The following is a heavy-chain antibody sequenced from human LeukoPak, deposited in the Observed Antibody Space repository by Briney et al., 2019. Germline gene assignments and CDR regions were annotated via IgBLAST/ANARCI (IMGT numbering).Heavy chain of an antibody. V-gene: IGHV1-24*01. CDR1: GYALTELS. Sequence: ASVKVSCKVSGYALTELSMHWVRQAPGKGLEWMGGFDPEDGETIYAQKFQGRVTMTEDTSTDTAYMELSSLRSEDTAVYYCATAVVPAARKDYWGQGTLVTVSS. CDR2: FDPEDGET. J-gene: IGHJ4*02. CDR3: ATAVVPAARKDY. D-gene: IGHD2-2*01.